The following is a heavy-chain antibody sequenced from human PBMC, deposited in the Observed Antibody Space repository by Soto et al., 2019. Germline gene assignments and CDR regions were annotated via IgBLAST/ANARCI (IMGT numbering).Heavy chain of an antibody. CDR3: AREMATSGWFQNYYYLGMDV. D-gene: IGHD6-19*01. J-gene: IGHJ6*02. Sequence: PGGSLRLSCAASGFTFKDYYMSWIRQAPGRGLEWIAYISSRDRAMDADSVQGRFIISRDNANSSLFLQMNSLRADDTAVYYCAREMATSGWFQNYYYLGMDVWGQGTTVTVSS. V-gene: IGHV3-11*01. CDR1: GFTFKDYY. CDR2: ISSRDRA.